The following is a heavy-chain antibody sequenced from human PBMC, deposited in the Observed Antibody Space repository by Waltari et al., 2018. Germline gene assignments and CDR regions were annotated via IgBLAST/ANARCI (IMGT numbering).Heavy chain of an antibody. CDR3: ASAPVVADAFDI. J-gene: IGHJ3*02. V-gene: IGHV3-30*03. CDR1: GFTFSSYG. CDR2: ISYDGSNK. D-gene: IGHD2-15*01. Sequence: QVQLVESGGGVVQPGRSLRLSCAASGFTFSSYGMHWVRQAPGKGLEGVAVISYDGSNKYYADSVKGRFTISRDNSKNTLYLQMNSLRAEDTAVYYCASAPVVADAFDIWGQGTMVTVSS.